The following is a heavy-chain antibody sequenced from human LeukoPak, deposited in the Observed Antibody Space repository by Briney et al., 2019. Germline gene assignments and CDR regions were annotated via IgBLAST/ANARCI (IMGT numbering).Heavy chain of an antibody. CDR1: GFTFRSFA. CDR2: TSHDGSNK. J-gene: IGHJ4*02. V-gene: IGHV3-30*04. Sequence: GSLRLSCAASGFTFRSFAMHWVRQAPGKGLEWVAVTSHDGSNKYYADSVKGRFTISRDNSKNTLYLQMNSLRAEDTAVYYCAQRGGLDFWGQGTLVTVSS. CDR3: AQRGGLDF. D-gene: IGHD3-16*01.